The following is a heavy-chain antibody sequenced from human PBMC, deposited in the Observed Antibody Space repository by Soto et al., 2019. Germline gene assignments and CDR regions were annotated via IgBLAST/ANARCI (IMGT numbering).Heavy chain of an antibody. D-gene: IGHD2-21*01. CDR2: LNHSGST. V-gene: IGHV4-34*01. Sequence: QVQLQQWGAGLLKPSETLSLTCAVSGGSFRGYYWSWVRQSPRKGLEWIGELNHSGSTNYNPCLKSRLTIAVVAPKYPSSLKLSSVTAADTVRYYCVACDCGAYPGSWGQGYLVTVSS. CDR1: GGSFRGYY. CDR3: VACDCGAYPGS. J-gene: IGHJ5*02.